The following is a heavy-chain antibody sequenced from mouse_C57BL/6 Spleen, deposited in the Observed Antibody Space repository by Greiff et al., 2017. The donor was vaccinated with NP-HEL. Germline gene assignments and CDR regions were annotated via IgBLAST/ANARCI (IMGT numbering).Heavy chain of an antibody. CDR1: GYTFTSYT. Sequence: QVQLQQSGAELARPGASVKMSCKASGYTFTSYTMHWVKQRPGQGLEWIGYINPSSGYTKYNQKFKDKATLTADKSSSTAYMRLSSLTSEDSAVYYCARRLVSPITTVVDWYFDVWGTGTTVTVSS. J-gene: IGHJ1*03. CDR2: INPSSGYT. CDR3: ARRLVSPITTVVDWYFDV. D-gene: IGHD1-1*01. V-gene: IGHV1-4*01.